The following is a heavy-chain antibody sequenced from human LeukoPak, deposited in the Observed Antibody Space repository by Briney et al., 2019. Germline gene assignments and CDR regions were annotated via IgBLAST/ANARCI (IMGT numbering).Heavy chain of an antibody. CDR2: ISSSGGTR. V-gene: IGHV3-48*03. J-gene: IGHJ4*02. D-gene: IGHD6-19*01. CDR3: TTLTVASSFDY. Sequence: QPGESLRLSCAASEFAFSVYEMYWVRQAPGKGLEWVSYISSSGGTRYYADSVKGRFTISRDNAKNSLYLQMNSLRAEDTAVYYCTTLTVASSFDYWGQGALVTVSS. CDR1: EFAFSVYE.